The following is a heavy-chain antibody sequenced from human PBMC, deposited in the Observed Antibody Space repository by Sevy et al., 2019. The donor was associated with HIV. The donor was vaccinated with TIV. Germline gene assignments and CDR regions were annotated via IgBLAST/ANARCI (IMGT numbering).Heavy chain of an antibody. V-gene: IGHV1-69*13. CDR1: GDTFSTYG. Sequence: ASVKVSCKASGDTFSTYGLSWVRQAPGQGLEWMGGIIHIFGTPNYAQKFQGRVTITADESASTAYMELSSLRSEDTALYYCAREGDVATTGDHDAFDIWGHGTLVTVSS. CDR2: IIHIFGTP. CDR3: AREGDVATTGDHDAFDI. D-gene: IGHD7-27*01. J-gene: IGHJ3*02.